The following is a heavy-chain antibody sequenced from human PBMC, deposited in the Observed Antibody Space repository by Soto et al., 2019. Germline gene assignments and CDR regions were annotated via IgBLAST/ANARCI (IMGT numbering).Heavy chain of an antibody. Sequence: SETLSLTCTVSGGSVSSSSFFWGWTRQSPGKGLEWIGSIYYSGTTYYNPSLKSRVTISVDMSKSQFSLKVSSVTAADTAVYYCARHPATSVTWFYGMDVWGQGTTVTVSS. CDR3: ARHPATSVTWFYGMDV. CDR1: GGSVSSSSFF. J-gene: IGHJ6*02. V-gene: IGHV4-39*01. CDR2: IYYSGTT. D-gene: IGHD4-4*01.